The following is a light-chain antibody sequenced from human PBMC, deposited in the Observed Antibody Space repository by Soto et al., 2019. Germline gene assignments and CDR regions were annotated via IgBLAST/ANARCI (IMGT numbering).Light chain of an antibody. J-gene: IGKJ1*01. CDR2: HAS. CDR1: QTISSW. V-gene: IGKV1-12*01. CDR3: LQAASFPRT. Sequence: DLQMTQSPSSLSGSVGDRLTITCRASQTISSWLAWYQQKPGKAPKXXISHASRLQNGVPSRFSGSESGTDFTLTINGLQNEDFATYDCLQAASFPRTFGQGTKVDIK.